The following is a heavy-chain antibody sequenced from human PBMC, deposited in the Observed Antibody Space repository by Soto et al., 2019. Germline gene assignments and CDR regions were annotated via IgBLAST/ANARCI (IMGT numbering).Heavy chain of an antibody. V-gene: IGHV4-39*01. D-gene: IGHD3-16*02. CDR1: GGSISSSSYY. Sequence: SETLSLTCTVSGGSISSSSYYWGWIRQPPGKGLEWIGSIYYSGSTYYNPSLKSRVTISVDTSKNQFSLKLSSVTAADTAVYYCARYLDTFGGVIVKDAFDIWGQGTMVTVSS. J-gene: IGHJ3*02. CDR2: IYYSGST. CDR3: ARYLDTFGGVIVKDAFDI.